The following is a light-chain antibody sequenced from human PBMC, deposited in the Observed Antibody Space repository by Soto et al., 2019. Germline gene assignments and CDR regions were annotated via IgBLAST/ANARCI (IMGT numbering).Light chain of an antibody. CDR1: SSNIGSNF. V-gene: IGLV1-44*01. Sequence: QSMVTQPPSASGTPGQRVTISCSGSSSNIGSNFVSWYQRLPGTAPKLLIYSINQRPSGVPDRFSGSKSGTSASLAISELQSEDEADYFCASWDDSLNGPVFGGGTKVTVL. CDR2: SIN. CDR3: ASWDDSLNGPV. J-gene: IGLJ3*02.